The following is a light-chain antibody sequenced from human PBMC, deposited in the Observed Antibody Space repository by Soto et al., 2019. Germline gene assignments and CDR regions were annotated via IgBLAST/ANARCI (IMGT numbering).Light chain of an antibody. Sequence: QSVLTQPASVSGSPGQSITISCTRTSSDVGGYNYVSWYQQHPGKAPKLMIYDVSNRPSGVSNRFSGSKSGNTASLTISGLQAEDEADYYCSSYTSSSTLVYVFGTGTKVTVL. J-gene: IGLJ1*01. CDR3: SSYTSSSTLVYV. V-gene: IGLV2-14*01. CDR1: SSDVGGYNY. CDR2: DVS.